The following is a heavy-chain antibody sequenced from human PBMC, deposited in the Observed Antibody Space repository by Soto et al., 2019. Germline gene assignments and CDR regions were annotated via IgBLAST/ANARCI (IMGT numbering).Heavy chain of an antibody. CDR3: AQWGRGVIDY. CDR1: GFTFSSYG. V-gene: IGHV3-30*03. J-gene: IGHJ4*02. Sequence: GGSLRLSCAASGFTFSSYGMHWVRQAPGKGLEWVAVISYDGSNKYYADSVKGRFTISRDNSKNTLYLQMNSLRAEDTAVYYCAQWGRGVIDYWGQGTLVTVSS. CDR2: ISYDGSNK. D-gene: IGHD3-10*01.